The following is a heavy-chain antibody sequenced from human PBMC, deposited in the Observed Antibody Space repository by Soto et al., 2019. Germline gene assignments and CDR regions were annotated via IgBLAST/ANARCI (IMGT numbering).Heavy chain of an antibody. Sequence: SETLSLTCAVSGGSISSSNWWSWVRQPPGKGLEWIGSIHYSGSTYYNPSLKSRVTISVDTSKNQFSLKLSSVTAADTAVHYCARDQGYCSGGSCYSNWFDPWGQGTLVTVSS. D-gene: IGHD2-15*01. V-gene: IGHV4-4*02. J-gene: IGHJ5*02. CDR1: GGSISSSNW. CDR3: ARDQGYCSGGSCYSNWFDP. CDR2: IHYSGST.